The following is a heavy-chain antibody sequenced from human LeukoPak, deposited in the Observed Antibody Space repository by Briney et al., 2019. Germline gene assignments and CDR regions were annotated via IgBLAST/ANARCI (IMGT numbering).Heavy chain of an antibody. Sequence: SETLSLTCAVYGGSFSGYYWSWIRQPPGKGLEWIGEINHSGSTNYNPSLKSRVTTSVDTSKNQFSLKLSSVTAADTAVYYCARGRRSGYSYRFDYWGQGTLVTVSS. CDR3: ARGRRSGYSYRFDY. CDR1: GGSFSGYY. CDR2: INHSGST. V-gene: IGHV4-34*01. D-gene: IGHD5-18*01. J-gene: IGHJ4*02.